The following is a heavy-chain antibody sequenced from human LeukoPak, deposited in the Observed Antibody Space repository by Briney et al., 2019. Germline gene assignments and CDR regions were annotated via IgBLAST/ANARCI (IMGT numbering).Heavy chain of an antibody. Sequence: SETLSPTCTVSGGSISSGSYYWSWIRQPAGKGLEWIGRIYTSGSTNYNPSLKSRVTISVDTSKNQFSLKLSSVAAADTDVYYCARDALIAATIDYWGRGTLVTVSS. CDR2: IYTSGST. CDR1: GGSISSGSYY. CDR3: ARDALIAATIDY. J-gene: IGHJ4*02. D-gene: IGHD6-13*01. V-gene: IGHV4-61*02.